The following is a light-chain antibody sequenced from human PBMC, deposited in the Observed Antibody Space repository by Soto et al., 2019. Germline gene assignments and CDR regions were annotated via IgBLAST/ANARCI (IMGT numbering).Light chain of an antibody. V-gene: IGKV3-20*01. J-gene: IGKJ1*01. CDR1: TRGSSSY. CDR2: GAS. CDR3: TDSASSPSR. Sequence: VCAHSRGSRSFSPEERSTLSCSSSTRGSSSYLAWYQQKPGKAPRLLIYGASSRATGIPDRFSGSGSGTDFTLTISSLEAEDFAVYCSTDSASSPSRFGQRTK.